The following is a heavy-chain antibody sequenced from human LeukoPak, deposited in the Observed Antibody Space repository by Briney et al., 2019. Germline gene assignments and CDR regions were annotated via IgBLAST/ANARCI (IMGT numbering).Heavy chain of an antibody. Sequence: LVKVSCKASVGTFSSYAISWVRRAPGPGLEWMGGIIPIFGTANSAQKFQGRVTITTGESTSTAYMELSSLRSEHTAVYYCARAIVVVPAAIGWFDPCGQGTLVTVSS. CDR1: VGTFSSYA. CDR2: IIPIFGTA. V-gene: IGHV1-69*05. J-gene: IGHJ5*02. CDR3: ARAIVVVPAAIGWFDP. D-gene: IGHD2-2*01.